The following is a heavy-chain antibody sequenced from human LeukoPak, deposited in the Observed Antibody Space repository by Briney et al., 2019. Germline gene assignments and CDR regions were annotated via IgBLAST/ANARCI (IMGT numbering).Heavy chain of an antibody. V-gene: IGHV1-2*02. J-gene: IGHJ6*02. CDR3: AREGGDRYYYGMDV. CDR1: GYTFTGYY. CDR2: INPNSGGT. D-gene: IGHD3-16*01. Sequence: GASVKVSCKASGYTFTGYYMHWVRQAPGQGLEWMGWINPNSGGTNYAQKFQGRVTMTRDTSISTAYMELSRLRSDDTAVYYCAREGGDRYYYGMDVWGQGTTVTVSS.